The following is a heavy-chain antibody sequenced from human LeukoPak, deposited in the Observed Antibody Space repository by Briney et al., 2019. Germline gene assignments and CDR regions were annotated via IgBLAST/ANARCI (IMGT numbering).Heavy chain of an antibody. CDR1: GYSISNGYY. Sequence: SETLSLTCTVSGYSISNGYYWGWIRQPPGKGLEWIGEINHSGSTNYNPSLKSRVTISVDTSKNQFSLKLSSVTAADTAVYYCARLDERASVHYYYYMDVWGKGTTVTISS. CDR2: INHSGST. D-gene: IGHD5/OR15-5a*01. J-gene: IGHJ6*03. CDR3: ARLDERASVHYYYYMDV. V-gene: IGHV4-38-2*02.